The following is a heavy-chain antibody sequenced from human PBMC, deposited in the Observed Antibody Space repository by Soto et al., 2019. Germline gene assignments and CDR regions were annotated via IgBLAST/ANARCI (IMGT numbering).Heavy chain of an antibody. J-gene: IGHJ4*02. V-gene: IGHV4-4*07. CDR2: IDNSGST. D-gene: IGHD3-3*01. Sequence: SVTCTVSGGSISNYFCNWIRQPAGKVLEWIGRIDNSGSTNYNPSLKSRITMSADTSRNQFSLKLNSVTAADTAVYYCARGGQDFRSGPFDYGGQGGQVTVYS. CDR1: GGSISNYF. CDR3: ARGGQDFRSGPFDY.